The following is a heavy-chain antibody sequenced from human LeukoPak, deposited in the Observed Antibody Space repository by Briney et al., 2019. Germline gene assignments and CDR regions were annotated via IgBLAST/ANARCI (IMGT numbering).Heavy chain of an antibody. CDR3: AGGSGYLIAS. V-gene: IGHV3-7*01. CDR2: IKQDGTEK. Sequence: QPGGPLRLSCAGSGFTFRSYWMNWVRQAPGKGLEWLAIIKQDGTEKHYKGSVEGRFTISRDNAKNSLHLQMNSLRAEDTAVYYCAGGSGYLIASWGQGTLVTVSS. D-gene: IGHD3-9*01. CDR1: GFTFRSYW. J-gene: IGHJ5*02.